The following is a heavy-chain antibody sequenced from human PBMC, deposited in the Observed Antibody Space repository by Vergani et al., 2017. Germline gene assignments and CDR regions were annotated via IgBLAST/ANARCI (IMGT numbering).Heavy chain of an antibody. CDR1: GFAFSRYA. CDR3: ARDRGNWREPLDY. CDR2: LTASGSGI. V-gene: IGHV3-23*04. D-gene: IGHD1-1*01. Sequence: EVQLVESGGGLVQPGGSLRLSCVASGFAFSRYAMSWVRQAPGKGLEWVSGLTASGSGISYADSVRGRFTISRDNSKNTLYLQMNSLRAEDTAVYYCARDRGNWREPLDYWGQGTLVTVSS. J-gene: IGHJ4*02.